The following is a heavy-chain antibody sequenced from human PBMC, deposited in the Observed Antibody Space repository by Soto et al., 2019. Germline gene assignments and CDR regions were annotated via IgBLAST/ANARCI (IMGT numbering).Heavy chain of an antibody. V-gene: IGHV1-69*01. CDR1: GGTFSSYA. CDR3: APWPYSSSWSPRLDVY. CDR2: IIPIFGTA. Sequence: QVQLVQSGAEVKKPGSSVKVSCKASGGTFSSYAISWVRQAPGQGLEWMGGIIPIFGTANYAQKFQGRVTITADESMSAAYMELRSQSSEDTPVYYCAPWPYSSSWSPRLDVYWGQGTLVTVSS. D-gene: IGHD6-13*01. J-gene: IGHJ4*02.